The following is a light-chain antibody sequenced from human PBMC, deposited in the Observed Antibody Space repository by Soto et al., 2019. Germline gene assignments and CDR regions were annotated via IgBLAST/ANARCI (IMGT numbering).Light chain of an antibody. CDR1: QSVGNF. CDR2: AAS. CDR3: HQSFTTWT. J-gene: IGKJ1*01. Sequence: DIQMTQSPSSLSASVGERVTITCRASQSVGNFLNWYQQKPGLPPKYLIYAASNLQSGVPSRFSGSGYGTDFTLTISNLQPEDFATYYCHQSFTTWTFGQGTKVEVK. V-gene: IGKV1-39*01.